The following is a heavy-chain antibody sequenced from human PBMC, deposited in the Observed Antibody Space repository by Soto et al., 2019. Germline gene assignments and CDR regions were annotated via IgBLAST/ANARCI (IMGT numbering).Heavy chain of an antibody. CDR3: ARLIPHSRSWYLAFDI. CDR1: GYTFTSYD. J-gene: IGHJ3*02. CDR2: MNPISGNT. Sequence: ASVKVSCKASGYTFTSYDINWVRQATGQGLEWMGWMNPISGNTGYAQKFQGRVTMTRNTSISTAYMELSSLRSEDTAVYYCARLIPHSRSWYLAFDIWGPGTMLTVSS. V-gene: IGHV1-8*01. D-gene: IGHD6-13*01.